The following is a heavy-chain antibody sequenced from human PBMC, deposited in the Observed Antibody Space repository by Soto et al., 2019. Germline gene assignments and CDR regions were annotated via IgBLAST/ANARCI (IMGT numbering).Heavy chain of an antibody. CDR3: AIDPDWLDP. J-gene: IGHJ5*02. Sequence: EAQLVESGGGLVQPGGSLRLSSAAYGFAFSTYSMNWIRQAPGKGLEWVSYINRAGTSIFYADFVRGRFTISRDNAKNSLYLQMDSLKDEDTATYYCAIDPDWLDPWGQGTLVTVSS. V-gene: IGHV3-48*02. CDR1: GFAFSTYS. CDR2: INRAGTSI.